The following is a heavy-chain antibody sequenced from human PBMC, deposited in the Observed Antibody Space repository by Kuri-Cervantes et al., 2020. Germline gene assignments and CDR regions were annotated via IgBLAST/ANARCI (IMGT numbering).Heavy chain of an antibody. CDR3: AKDMGSSGWYGRFDAFDI. CDR2: IYSGGST. D-gene: IGHD6-19*01. V-gene: IGHV3-53*05. CDR1: GFTVSSNY. J-gene: IGHJ3*02. Sequence: GESLKISCAASGFTVSSNYMSWVRQAPGKGLEWVSVIYSGGSTYYADSVKGRFTISRDNSKNSLYLQMNSLRAEDTALYYCAKDMGSSGWYGRFDAFDIWGQGTMVTVSS.